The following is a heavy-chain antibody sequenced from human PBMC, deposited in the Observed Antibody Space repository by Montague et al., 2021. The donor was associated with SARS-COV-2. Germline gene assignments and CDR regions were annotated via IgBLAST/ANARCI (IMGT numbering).Heavy chain of an antibody. CDR3: ARGGSSSSGVY. CDR2: INHSGNT. Sequence: SETLSLTCAVHGGSFSGYLWSWIRQPPGKGLEWIGQINHSGNTNYNPSLMSRVTKSVDMSKSQFSLKLSSVTAADTAVYYCARGGSSSSGVYWGQGTLVTVSS. D-gene: IGHD6-6*01. J-gene: IGHJ4*02. V-gene: IGHV4-34*01. CDR1: GGSFSGYL.